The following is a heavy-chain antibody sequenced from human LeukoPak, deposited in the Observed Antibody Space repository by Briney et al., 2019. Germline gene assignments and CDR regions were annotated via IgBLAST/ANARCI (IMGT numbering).Heavy chain of an antibody. Sequence: PSETLSLTCTVSGGSISSSSYYWGWIRQPPGKGLEWIGSIYYSGSTYFNPSLKSRVTISVDTSKNQFSLKLSSVTAADTAVYYCARVLDYDSSGYWVGLGNFDYWGQGTLVTVSS. CDR2: IYYSGST. CDR3: ARVLDYDSSGYWVGLGNFDY. D-gene: IGHD3-22*01. J-gene: IGHJ4*02. V-gene: IGHV4-39*07. CDR1: GGSISSSSYY.